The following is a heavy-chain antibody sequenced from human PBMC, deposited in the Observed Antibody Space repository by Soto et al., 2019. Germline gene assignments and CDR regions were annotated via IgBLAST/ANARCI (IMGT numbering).Heavy chain of an antibody. V-gene: IGHV4-4*07. Sequence: SETLSLTCTVSGGSMSSYYWSWIRQPAGKGLEWIGRIYTSRNTNYNPSLKSRLTMSVGTSKKQFSLRLTSVTAADTAVYYCARGGAAGVDYGMDVWGQGTTVTVSS. D-gene: IGHD6-13*01. CDR1: GGSMSSYY. CDR3: ARGGAAGVDYGMDV. J-gene: IGHJ6*02. CDR2: IYTSRNT.